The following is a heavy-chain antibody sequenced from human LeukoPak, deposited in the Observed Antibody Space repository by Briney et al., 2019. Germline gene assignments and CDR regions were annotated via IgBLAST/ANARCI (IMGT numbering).Heavy chain of an antibody. V-gene: IGHV4-34*01. CDR1: GGSFSGYY. D-gene: IGHD4-11*01. CDR2: IYYSGST. J-gene: IGHJ3*02. CDR3: ARDLTTVTTVAFDI. Sequence: SETLSLTCAVYGGSFSGYYWSWIRQPPGKGLEWIGSIYYSGSTYYNPSLKSRVTISVDTSKNQFSLKLSSVTAADTAVYYCARDLTTVTTVAFDIWGQGTMVTVSS.